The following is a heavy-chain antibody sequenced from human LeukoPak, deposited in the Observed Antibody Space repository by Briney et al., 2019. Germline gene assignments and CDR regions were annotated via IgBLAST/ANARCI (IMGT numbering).Heavy chain of an antibody. V-gene: IGHV3-53*01. CDR2: IYRDGSI. CDR1: GFTVSSNY. Sequence: GGSLRLSCAASGFTVSSNYMNWVRQAPGKGLEWVSVIYRDGSIYYAESVKGRFIISRDTSRNTLYLQMNTLRAEDTAVYYCAADVDYDSSGYPTDFDYWGQGTLVTVSS. CDR3: AADVDYDSSGYPTDFDY. J-gene: IGHJ4*02. D-gene: IGHD3-22*01.